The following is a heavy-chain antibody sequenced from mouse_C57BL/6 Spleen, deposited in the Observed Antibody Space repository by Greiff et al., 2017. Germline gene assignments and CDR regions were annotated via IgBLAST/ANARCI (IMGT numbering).Heavy chain of an antibody. V-gene: IGHV5-4*01. J-gene: IGHJ2*01. D-gene: IGHD2-1*01. CDR2: ISDGGSYT. CDR3: ARAGGNYYFDY. Sequence: EVQRVESGGGLVKPGGSLKLSCAASGFTFSSYAMSWVRQTPEKRLEWVATISDGGSYTYYPDNVKGRFTISRDNAKNNLYLQMSHLKSEDTAMYYCARAGGNYYFDYWGQGTTLTVSS. CDR1: GFTFSSYA.